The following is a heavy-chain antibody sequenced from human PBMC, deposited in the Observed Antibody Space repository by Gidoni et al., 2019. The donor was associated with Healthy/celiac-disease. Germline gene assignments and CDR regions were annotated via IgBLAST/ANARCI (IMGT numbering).Heavy chain of an antibody. D-gene: IGHD1-26*01. CDR1: GFTFSSYA. V-gene: IGHV3-23*01. CDR3: AKDESRSYGAFDI. CDR2: ISGSGGST. J-gene: IGHJ3*02. Sequence: EVQLLESGGGLVQPGGSLSLTCAASGFTFSSYAMSWVRQAPGKGLEWVSAISGSGGSTYYADSVKGRFTISRDNSKNTLYLQMNSLRAEDTAVYYCAKDESRSYGAFDIWGQGTMVTVSS.